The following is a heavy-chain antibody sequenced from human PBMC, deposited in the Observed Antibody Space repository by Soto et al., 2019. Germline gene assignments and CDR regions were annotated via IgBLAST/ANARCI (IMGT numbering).Heavy chain of an antibody. CDR2: IYHSGST. V-gene: IGHV4-4*02. CDR3: ARTGGGLRLGELSLSRRGYFDY. D-gene: IGHD3-16*02. J-gene: IGHJ4*02. Sequence: SETLSLTCAVSGGSIISSNWWSWVRQPPGKGLEWIGEIYHSGSTNYNPSLKGRVTISVDKSKNQFSLKLSSVTAADTAVYYCARTGGGLRLGELSLSRRGYFDYWGQGTLVTSPQ. CDR1: GGSIISSNW.